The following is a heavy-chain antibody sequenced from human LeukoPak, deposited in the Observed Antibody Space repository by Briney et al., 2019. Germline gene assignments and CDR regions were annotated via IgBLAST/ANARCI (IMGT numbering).Heavy chain of an antibody. CDR3: ARHGSWSFDY. J-gene: IGHJ4*02. D-gene: IGHD6-19*01. Sequence: GGSLRLSCAASGFTFSTYAMSWVRQAPGKGLEWVSALTNSGGSGGVTYYADSVKGRFIISRDNSKSTLYLQMNSLRAEDTAVYDCARHGSWSFDYWGQGTLVTVSA. V-gene: IGHV3-23*01. CDR1: GFTFSTYA. CDR2: LTNSGGSGGVT.